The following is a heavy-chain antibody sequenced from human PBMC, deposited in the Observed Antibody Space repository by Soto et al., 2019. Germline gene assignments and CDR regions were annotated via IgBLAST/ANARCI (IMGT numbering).Heavy chain of an antibody. D-gene: IGHD2-2*01. CDR3: ARGYCSSTSCYPWTYYYYYYMDV. CDR1: GFTFSSYA. J-gene: IGHJ6*03. Sequence: GGSLRLSCAASGFTFSSYAMHWVRQAPGKGLEYVSAISSNGGSTYYANSVKGRFTISRDNSKNTLYLQMGSLRAEDMAVYYCARGYCSSTSCYPWTYYYYYYMDVWGKGTTVTVSS. V-gene: IGHV3-64*01. CDR2: ISSNGGST.